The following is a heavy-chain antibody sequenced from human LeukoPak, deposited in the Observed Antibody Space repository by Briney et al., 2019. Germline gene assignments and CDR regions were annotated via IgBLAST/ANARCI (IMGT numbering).Heavy chain of an antibody. Sequence: SETLSLTCTVSGGSISSYYWSWIRQPPGKGLEWIGYIYYSGSTNYNPSFKSQVTMSVDTSKNQFSLKLNSMTAADTAVYFCARGRYNDYGFDYWGQGTLVTVSS. CDR3: ARGRYNDYGFDY. J-gene: IGHJ4*02. V-gene: IGHV4-59*01. D-gene: IGHD4-17*01. CDR1: GGSISSYY. CDR2: IYYSGST.